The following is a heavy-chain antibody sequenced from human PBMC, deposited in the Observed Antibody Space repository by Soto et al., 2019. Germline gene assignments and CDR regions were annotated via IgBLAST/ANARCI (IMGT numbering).Heavy chain of an antibody. CDR3: ACLRGYRGRRIDD. V-gene: IGHV4-59*01. CDR1: GDSSSTYY. J-gene: IGHJ4*01. CDR2: ISYSGNT. D-gene: IGHD5-12*01. Sequence: SATLSLTCTFSGDSSSTYYWSWIRQPPGKGLEWIGYISYSGNTNYNPSLKSRVIMSIYTSKNQLALKVTSVTPADTAVDYCACLRGYRGRRIDDGGDGTQVTVSS.